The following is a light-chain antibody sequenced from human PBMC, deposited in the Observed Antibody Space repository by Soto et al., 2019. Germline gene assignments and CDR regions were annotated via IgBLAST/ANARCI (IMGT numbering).Light chain of an antibody. V-gene: IGKV3-20*01. CDR2: GAS. CDR3: LHYGGSPLT. CDR1: QSVSSY. J-gene: IGKJ5*01. Sequence: EIFLTQSPSTLSLSPLERATLSCRASQSVSSYLAWYQQKPGQAPRLLIYGASTRTTGIPDRFSGSGSGTDFTLTIGRLEPGDFAVYYCLHYGGSPLTFGQGTRLETK.